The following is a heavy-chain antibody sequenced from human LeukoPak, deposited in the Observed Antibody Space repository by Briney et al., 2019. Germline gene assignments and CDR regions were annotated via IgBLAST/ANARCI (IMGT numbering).Heavy chain of an antibody. J-gene: IGHJ4*02. Sequence: PSETLSLTCAVSGYSISSGYSWGWIRQPPGKGLEWIGSIYHSGSTYYNPSLKSRVTISVDTSKNQFSLKLSSVTAADTAVYYCARDIGNGGSFSFDYWGQGTLVTVSS. D-gene: IGHD1-26*01. CDR2: IYHSGST. V-gene: IGHV4-38-2*02. CDR1: GYSISSGYS. CDR3: ARDIGNGGSFSFDY.